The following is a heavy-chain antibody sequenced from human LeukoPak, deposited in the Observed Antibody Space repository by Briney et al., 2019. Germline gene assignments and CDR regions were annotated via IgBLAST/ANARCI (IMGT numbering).Heavy chain of an antibody. Sequence: PGGSLRLSCAASGLTFSNSWMHWVRQAPGKGLVWVSRIKSDGSSTTYADSVKGRSTISRDNAKNTLYLQMNSLRADDTAVYYCTRQYSAGLDTWGQGTLVAVSS. J-gene: IGHJ5*02. CDR1: GLTFSNSW. CDR3: TRQYSAGLDT. V-gene: IGHV3-74*01. D-gene: IGHD6-13*01. CDR2: IKSDGSST.